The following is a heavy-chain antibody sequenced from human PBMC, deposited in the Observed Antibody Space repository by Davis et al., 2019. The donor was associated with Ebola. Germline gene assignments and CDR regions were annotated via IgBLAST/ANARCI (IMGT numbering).Heavy chain of an antibody. J-gene: IGHJ4*02. V-gene: IGHV1-46*01. CDR2: INPGGGST. CDR3: ARLGQQLLLGDWDY. Sequence: AASVKVSCKASGYSFTRYYIHWVRQAPGQGPEWMGIINPGGGSTTYAQKFPGRVTMTRDTSTSTVYMELNNLRSEDTAMFYCARLGQQLLLGDWDYWGQGTLVTVSS. D-gene: IGHD1-26*01. CDR1: GYSFTRYY.